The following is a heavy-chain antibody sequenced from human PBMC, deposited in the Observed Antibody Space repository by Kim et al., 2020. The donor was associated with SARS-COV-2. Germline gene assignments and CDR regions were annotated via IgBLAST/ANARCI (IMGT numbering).Heavy chain of an antibody. CDR1: GFTFSSYG. CDR3: ALTMPHGGMDV. D-gene: IGHD3-3*01. Sequence: GGSLRLSCAASGFTFSSYGMHWVRQAPGKGLEWVAVISYDGSNKYYADSVKGRFTISRDNSKNTLYLQMNSLRAEDTAVYYCALTMPHGGMDVWGQGTTVTVSS. V-gene: IGHV3-30*03. J-gene: IGHJ6*02. CDR2: ISYDGSNK.